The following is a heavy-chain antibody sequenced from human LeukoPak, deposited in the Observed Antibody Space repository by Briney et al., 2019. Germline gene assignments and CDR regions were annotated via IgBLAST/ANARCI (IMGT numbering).Heavy chain of an antibody. Sequence: ASVKVSCRSSGYTFTSYGISWVRQAPGQGLEWMGWISAFNGNTNFAQKLQGRVTMTTDTSTSTAYMDLRSLRSDDTAVYYCARDQAATNTQVRFCLDWGQGTLVTVSS. J-gene: IGHJ4*02. V-gene: IGHV1-18*01. D-gene: IGHD3-9*01. CDR2: ISAFNGNT. CDR3: ARDQAATNTQVRFCLD. CDR1: GYTFTSYG.